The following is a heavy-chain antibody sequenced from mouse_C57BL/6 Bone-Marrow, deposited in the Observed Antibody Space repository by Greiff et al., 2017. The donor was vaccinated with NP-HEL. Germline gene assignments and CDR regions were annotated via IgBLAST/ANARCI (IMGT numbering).Heavy chain of an antibody. Sequence: QVQLQQPGAELVKPGASVQLSCKASGYTFTSYWMHWVKQSPGQGLEWIGMIHPNSGSTNYNEKFKSKATLTVDKSSSTAYMQLSSLTSEDSAVYYCARRNCGSFYCAMDYWGQGTSVSVSS. D-gene: IGHD1-1*01. J-gene: IGHJ4*01. CDR3: ARRNCGSFYCAMDY. V-gene: IGHV1-64*01. CDR2: IHPNSGST. CDR1: GYTFTSYW.